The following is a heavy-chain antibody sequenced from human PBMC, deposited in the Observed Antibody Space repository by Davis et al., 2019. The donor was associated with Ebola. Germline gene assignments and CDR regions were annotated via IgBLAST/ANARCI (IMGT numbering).Heavy chain of an antibody. V-gene: IGHV6-1*01. Sequence: SQTLSLTCAISEDSVSSNSAAWNLIRQSPSRGLEWLGRTCYRSKWYNDYAVSLKSRITINPDTSKNQFSLQLNSVTPEDTAVYYCARGTVVTPFDYWGQGTLVTVSS. CDR1: EDSVSSNSAA. CDR3: ARGTVVTPFDY. D-gene: IGHD4-23*01. J-gene: IGHJ4*02. CDR2: TCYRSKWYN.